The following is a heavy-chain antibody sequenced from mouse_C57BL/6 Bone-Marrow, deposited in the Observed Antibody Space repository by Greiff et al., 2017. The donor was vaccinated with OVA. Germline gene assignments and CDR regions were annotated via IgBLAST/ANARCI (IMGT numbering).Heavy chain of an antibody. CDR2: IWGVGST. V-gene: IGHV2-6*01. CDR1: GFSLTSYG. Sequence: VKLVESGPGLVAPSQSLSITCTVSGFSLTSYGVDWVRQSPGKGLEWLGVIWGVGSTNYNSALKSRLSISKDNSKSQVFLKMNSLQTDDTAMYYCARNYIFYAMDYWGQGTSVTVSS. CDR3: ARNYIFYAMDY. J-gene: IGHJ4*01. D-gene: IGHD2-1*01.